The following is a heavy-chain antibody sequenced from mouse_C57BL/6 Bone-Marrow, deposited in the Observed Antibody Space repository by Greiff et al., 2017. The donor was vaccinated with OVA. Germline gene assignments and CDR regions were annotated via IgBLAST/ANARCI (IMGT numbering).Heavy chain of an antibody. CDR3: ASDYYGSSFWYFDV. J-gene: IGHJ1*03. Sequence: EVQLVESGGGLVQPGGSLKLSCAASGFTFSDYYMYWVRQTPEQRLEWVAYISNGGGSTYYPDTVKGRFTISRDNAKNTLYLQMSRLKSEDTAMYYGASDYYGSSFWYFDVWGTGTTVTVSS. CDR1: GFTFSDYY. V-gene: IGHV5-12*01. CDR2: ISNGGGST. D-gene: IGHD1-1*01.